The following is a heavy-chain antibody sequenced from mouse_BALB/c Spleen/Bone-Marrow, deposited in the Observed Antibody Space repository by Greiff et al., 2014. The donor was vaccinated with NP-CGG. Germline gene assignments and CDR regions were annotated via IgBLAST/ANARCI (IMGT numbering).Heavy chain of an antibody. V-gene: IGHV5-6-4*01. CDR3: TKIYYGYDGGYYYAMDY. CDR1: GFTFSSYA. J-gene: IGHJ4*01. CDR2: ISSGGSYT. D-gene: IGHD2-2*01. Sequence: EVKLMESGGGLVKPGGSLKLSCAASGFTFSSYAMSWVRQTPEKRLEWVATISSGGSYTYYPDSVKGRSTISRDNAKNTLYLQMSSLKSEDTAMYYCTKIYYGYDGGYYYAMDYWGQGTSVTVSS.